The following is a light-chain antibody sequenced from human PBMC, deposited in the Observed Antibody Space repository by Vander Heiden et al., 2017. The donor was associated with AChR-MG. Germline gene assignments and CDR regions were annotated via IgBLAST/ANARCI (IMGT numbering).Light chain of an antibody. CDR3: QQDNNYSRT. V-gene: IGKV1-5*01. CDR1: QSISSW. CDR2: DAS. J-gene: IGKJ2*01. Sequence: DIQMTQSPSTLSASVGDRVTITCRASQSISSWLAWYQQKPGKAPKLLIYDASSLESGVPSRFSGSGSGTEFTLTSSILQPDDFTTYYCQQDNNYSRTFGQGTKLEIK.